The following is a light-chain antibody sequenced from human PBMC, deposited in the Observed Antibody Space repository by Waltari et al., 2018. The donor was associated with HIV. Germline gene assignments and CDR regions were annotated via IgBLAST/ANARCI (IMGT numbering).Light chain of an antibody. J-gene: IGLJ2*01. CDR1: SSNIGSNT. CDR2: QNN. CDR3: AAWDDSLNGQGV. Sequence: QSVLTQPPSASGTPGQRVTISCSGGSSNIGSNTVNWYQHLPGTAPKLLIYQNNQRPSGVPDRFSGSKSGTSASLAISGLQSEDEADYYCAAWDDSLNGQGVFGGGTKLTVL. V-gene: IGLV1-44*01.